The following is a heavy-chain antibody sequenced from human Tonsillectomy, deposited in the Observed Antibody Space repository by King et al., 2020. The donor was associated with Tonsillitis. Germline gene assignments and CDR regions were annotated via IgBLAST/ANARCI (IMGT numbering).Heavy chain of an antibody. V-gene: IGHV3-9*01. CDR1: GFTFDDYA. CDR3: AKAHSGSYWVGMDV. J-gene: IGHJ6*02. CDR2: ICWSSGSI. D-gene: IGHD1-26*01. Sequence: VQLVESGGGLVQPGRSLRLSCAASGFTFDDYAMHWVRQPPGKGLEWVSGICWSSGSIGYADSVKGRFTISRDNAKNSLYLQMNSLRAEDTALYYCAKAHSGSYWVGMDVWGQGTTVTVSS.